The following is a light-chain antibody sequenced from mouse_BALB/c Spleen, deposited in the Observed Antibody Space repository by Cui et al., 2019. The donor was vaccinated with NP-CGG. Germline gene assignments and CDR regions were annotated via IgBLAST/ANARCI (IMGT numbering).Light chain of an antibody. CDR1: TGTVTTRNY. CDR3: ALWYSNHWV. CDR2: GTN. J-gene: IGLJ1*01. Sequence: QAVVTQESALTTSPGETVTLTCRSSTGTVTTRNYANWVQEQPYHLCTALLGGTNNRAPGVPARFSGSLIVDKTALTITGAQTEDETIYFCALWYSNHWVFGGGTKLTVL. V-gene: IGLV1*01.